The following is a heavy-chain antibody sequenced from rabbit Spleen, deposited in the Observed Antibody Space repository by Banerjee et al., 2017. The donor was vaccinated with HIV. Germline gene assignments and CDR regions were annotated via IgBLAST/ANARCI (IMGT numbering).Heavy chain of an antibody. V-gene: IGHV1S45*01. CDR1: GFSFSSSYW. D-gene: IGHD4-1*01. CDR3: ARDGSGWGANFNL. Sequence: QEQLEESGGDLVKPEGSLTLTCTASGFSFSSSYWICWVRQAPGKGLEWIACIDAGYRGNTYNASWARGRFTVSKTSSTTVTLRMTSLTAADTATYFCARDGSGWGANFNLWGPGTLVTVS. CDR2: IDAGYRGNT. J-gene: IGHJ4*01.